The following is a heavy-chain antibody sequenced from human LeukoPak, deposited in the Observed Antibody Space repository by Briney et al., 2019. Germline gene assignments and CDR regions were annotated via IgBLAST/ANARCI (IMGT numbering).Heavy chain of an antibody. CDR2: TYYRSQWHN. J-gene: IGHJ4*02. Sequence: SQTLSLTCAISGDSVSNNRVAWNWIRQSPSRGLEWLGRTYYRSQWHNEYAVSVKSRITINPDTSKNQFSLQLNSVTPEDTAVYFCAWGNYYFDYWGQGILVTVSS. CDR3: AWGNYYFDY. D-gene: IGHD3-16*01. V-gene: IGHV6-1*01. CDR1: GDSVSNNRVA.